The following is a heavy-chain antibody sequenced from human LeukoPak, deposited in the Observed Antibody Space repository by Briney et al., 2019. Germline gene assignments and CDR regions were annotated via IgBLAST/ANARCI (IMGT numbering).Heavy chain of an antibody. J-gene: IGHJ4*02. CDR3: ARLRSVKGRVFDY. V-gene: IGHV4-59*12. CDR2: IYYSGST. Sequence: SETLSLTCTVSGGSISSYYWSWIRQPPGKGLEWIGYIYYSGSTNYNPSLKSRVTISIDTSKSQFSLKLISVTAADTAVYYCARLRSVKGRVFDYWGQGTLVTVSS. D-gene: IGHD5-24*01. CDR1: GGSISSYY.